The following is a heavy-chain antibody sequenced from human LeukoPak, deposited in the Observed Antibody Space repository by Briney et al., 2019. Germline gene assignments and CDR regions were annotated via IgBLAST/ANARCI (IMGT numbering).Heavy chain of an antibody. J-gene: IGHJ6*04. D-gene: IGHD3-10*01. CDR2: ISYDGSNK. CDR3: AAGYYGSGTMDV. V-gene: IGHV3-30*04. CDR1: GFTFSSYA. Sequence: GRSLRLSCAASGFTFSSYAMHWVRQAPGKGLEWVAVISYDGSNKYYADSVKGRFTISRDNSKNTLYLQMNSLRAEDTAVYYCAAGYYGSGTMDVWGKGTTVTVSS.